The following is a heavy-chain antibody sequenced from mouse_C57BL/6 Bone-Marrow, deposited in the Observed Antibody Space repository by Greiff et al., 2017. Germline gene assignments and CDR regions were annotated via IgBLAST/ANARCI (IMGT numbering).Heavy chain of an antibody. J-gene: IGHJ1*03. D-gene: IGHD2-3*01. CDR3: AREEGWSLLHWYFDV. Sequence: EVQLQQSGPELVKPGASVTMSCKASGYTFTDYNMHWVKQSHGKSLEWIGYINPNNGGTSYNQKFKGKATLTVNKSSSTDYMELRSLTSEDSAVYYCAREEGWSLLHWYFDVWGTGTTGTVSS. CDR1: GYTFTDYN. V-gene: IGHV1-22*01. CDR2: INPNNGGT.